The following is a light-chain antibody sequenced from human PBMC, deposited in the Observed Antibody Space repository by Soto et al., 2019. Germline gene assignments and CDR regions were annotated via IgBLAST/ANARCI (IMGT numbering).Light chain of an antibody. CDR2: AAS. CDR3: QQSYSTPPT. Sequence: DIQLTQSPSFLSASVGDRVTITCRASQGISSYLAWYQQKPGKAPKLLIYAASTLQSGGPSRFSGSGSGTDYTLTISSLQPEDFATYYCQQSYSTPPTFGQGTRLEIK. V-gene: IGKV1-39*01. J-gene: IGKJ5*01. CDR1: QGISSY.